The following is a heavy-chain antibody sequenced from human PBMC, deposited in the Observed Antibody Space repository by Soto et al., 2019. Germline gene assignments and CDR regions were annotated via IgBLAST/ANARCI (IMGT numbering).Heavy chain of an antibody. CDR3: AHEPGRAVTTNWFDP. V-gene: IGHV2-5*08. CDR1: GGSISSYYW. CDR2: IYWDDDK. Sequence: TLSLTCTVSGGSISSYYWSWIRQPPGKALQWLALIYWDDDKRYSPSLKSRLTITKDTSKNQVVLTMTNMDPVDTATYYCAHEPGRAVTTNWFDPWGQGILVTVSS. D-gene: IGHD6-19*01. J-gene: IGHJ5*02.